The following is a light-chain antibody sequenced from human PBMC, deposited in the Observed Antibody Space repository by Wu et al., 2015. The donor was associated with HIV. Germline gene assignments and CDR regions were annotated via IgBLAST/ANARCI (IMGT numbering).Light chain of an antibody. J-gene: IGKJ1*01. CDR1: QGVSNY. V-gene: IGKV3-11*01. Sequence: EIVMTQSPATLSVSPGERAILSCRASQGVSNYLAWYQQKAGQAPRLLIYDASNRATGIPARFSGSGSGTDFTLTISSLEPEDFAVYYCQQRYKWPRTFGQGTKVEI. CDR3: QQRYKWPRT. CDR2: DAS.